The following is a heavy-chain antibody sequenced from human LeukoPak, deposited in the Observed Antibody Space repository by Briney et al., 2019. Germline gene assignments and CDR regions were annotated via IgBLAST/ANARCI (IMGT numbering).Heavy chain of an antibody. CDR2: VKYDGSTT. Sequence: GGSLRLSCAASGFTFSAYWMHWVRQAPGKGLVWVSRVKYDGSTTTYADSVKGRFTISRDNAKNILYLQTNSLRVEDTAVYYCARDLDWLLFDYWGQGTLVTVSS. V-gene: IGHV3-74*01. CDR1: GFTFSAYW. J-gene: IGHJ4*02. D-gene: IGHD3-9*01. CDR3: ARDLDWLLFDY.